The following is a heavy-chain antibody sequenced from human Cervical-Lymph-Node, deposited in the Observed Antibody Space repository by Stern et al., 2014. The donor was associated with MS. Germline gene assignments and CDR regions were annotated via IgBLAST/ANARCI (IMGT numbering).Heavy chain of an antibody. J-gene: IGHJ4*02. CDR3: ARIRRDVWFGESSEFYFDY. Sequence: QITLKESGPVLVKPTETLTLTCTVSGFSLSDVKMGVSWIRQPPGKAPEWLAHIFSTGEKSYTTSLKSSLFVSKDTSKSQVVLTMTNLDPVDTGTYYCARIRRDVWFGESSEFYFDYWGQGILVTVSS. CDR1: GFSLSDVKMG. CDR2: IFSTGEK. V-gene: IGHV2-26*01. D-gene: IGHD3-10*01.